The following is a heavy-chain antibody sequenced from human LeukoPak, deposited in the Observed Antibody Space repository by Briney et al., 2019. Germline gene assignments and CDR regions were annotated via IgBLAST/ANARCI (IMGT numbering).Heavy chain of an antibody. J-gene: IGHJ4*01. CDR2: INCSGDYI. V-gene: IGHV3-20*01. CDR3: ARLKSSSWCSAPFDY. CDR1: GFTFDTFG. D-gene: IGHD6-13*01. Sequence: GGSLRLSCAASGFTFDTFGMNWVRQAPGKGLECVSGINCSGDYIYYADSVKGRFTISRDNAKNSVFLQMNSLRGEDTALYHCARLKSSSWCSAPFDYWGQGRLVTVSA.